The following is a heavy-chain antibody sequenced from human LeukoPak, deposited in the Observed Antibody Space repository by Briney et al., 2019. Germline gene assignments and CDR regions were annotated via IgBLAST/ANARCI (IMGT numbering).Heavy chain of an antibody. V-gene: IGHV5-51*01. CDR1: GYSFTSYW. J-gene: IGHJ4*02. Sequence: GESLKISCQGSGYSFTSYWIGWVRLMPGKGLEWMGIIYPGDSDATYSPSFQGQVTISADKSISTAYLQWSSLEASDTAMYYCARLLGGSYRSPLGYWGQGTLVTVSS. CDR3: ARLLGGSYRSPLGY. CDR2: IYPGDSDA. D-gene: IGHD3-9*01.